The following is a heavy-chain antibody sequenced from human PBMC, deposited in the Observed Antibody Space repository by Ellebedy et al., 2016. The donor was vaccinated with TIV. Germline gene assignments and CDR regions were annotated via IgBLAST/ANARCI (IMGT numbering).Heavy chain of an antibody. D-gene: IGHD2-21*02. J-gene: IGHJ5*02. CDR3: ARVMTPDEEGVFDP. CDR1: GGSFSGYY. Sequence: SETLSLXXAVYGGSFSGYYWSWIRQPPGKGLEWIGEINHSGSTNYNPSLKSRVTISVDTSKNQFSLKLSSVNAADTAVYYCARVMTPDEEGVFDPWGQGTLVTVSS. V-gene: IGHV4-34*01. CDR2: INHSGST.